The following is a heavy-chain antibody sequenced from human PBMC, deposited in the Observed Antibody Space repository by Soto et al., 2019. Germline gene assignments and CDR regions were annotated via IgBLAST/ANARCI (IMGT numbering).Heavy chain of an antibody. CDR3: ARDWSYYDSSGPHDAFDI. J-gene: IGHJ3*02. V-gene: IGHV1-69*12. CDR1: GGTFSSYA. Sequence: QVQLVQSGAEVKKPGSSVKVSCKASGGTFSSYAISWVRQAPGQGLEWMGGIIPIFGTANDAQKFQGRVTSTADEATSTAYMERSCVRSEDTAVYYCARDWSYYDSSGPHDAFDIWGQGTMVTVSS. CDR2: IIPIFGTA. D-gene: IGHD3-22*01.